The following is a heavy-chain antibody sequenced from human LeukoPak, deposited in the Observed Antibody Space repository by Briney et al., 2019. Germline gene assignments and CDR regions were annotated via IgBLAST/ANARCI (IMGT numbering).Heavy chain of an antibody. Sequence: PSETLSLTCTVSGGSISSYYWSWIRQPPGKGLEWIGYIYYSGSTNYNPSLKSRVTISVDTSKNQFSLKLSSVTAADTAVYYCARDSPPGTGVRDAFDIWGQGTMVTVSS. CDR1: GGSISSYY. D-gene: IGHD1-14*01. J-gene: IGHJ3*02. V-gene: IGHV4-59*12. CDR3: ARDSPPGTGVRDAFDI. CDR2: IYYSGST.